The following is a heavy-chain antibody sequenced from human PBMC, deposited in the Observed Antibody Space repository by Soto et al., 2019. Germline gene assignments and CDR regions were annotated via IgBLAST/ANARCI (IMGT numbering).Heavy chain of an antibody. Sequence: QVQLQESGPGLVKPSETLSLTCTVSGGSISSYYWSWIRQPPGKGLEWIGYIYYSGSTNYNPSLKSRVTISVDTSKNHFTLKLSSVTAADTAVYYCARVGDYYWFDPWGQGTLVTVSS. CDR3: ARVGDYYWFDP. D-gene: IGHD4-17*01. J-gene: IGHJ5*02. CDR1: GGSISSYY. CDR2: IYYSGST. V-gene: IGHV4-59*01.